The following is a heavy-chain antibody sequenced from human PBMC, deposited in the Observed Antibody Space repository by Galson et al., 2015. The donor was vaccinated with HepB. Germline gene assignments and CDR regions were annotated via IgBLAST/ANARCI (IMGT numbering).Heavy chain of an antibody. CDR2: ISGSGGST. Sequence: SLRLSCAASGFTFSSYAMSWVRQAPGKGLEWVSAISGSGGSTYYAGSVKGRFTISRDNSKNTLYLQMNSLRAEDTAVYYCARDYQHSYGNGDAFDIWGQGTMVTVSS. V-gene: IGHV3-23*01. D-gene: IGHD5-18*01. J-gene: IGHJ3*02. CDR3: ARDYQHSYGNGDAFDI. CDR1: GFTFSSYA.